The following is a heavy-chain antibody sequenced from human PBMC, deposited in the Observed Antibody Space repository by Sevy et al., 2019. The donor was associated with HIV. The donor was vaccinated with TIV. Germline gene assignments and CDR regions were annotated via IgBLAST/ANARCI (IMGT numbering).Heavy chain of an antibody. CDR3: ARDGGGDYFDY. V-gene: IGHV3-30*04. CDR2: ISYDGSNT. D-gene: IGHD3-10*01. J-gene: IGHJ4*02. Sequence: GGSLRLSCAASGFSFSRYAMHWVRQAPGKGLEWMTVISYDGSNTYYVDSVKGRFTISRDNSKNTRYLQMNSLRAEDTAVYYCARDGGGDYFDYWGQGTLVTVSS. CDR1: GFSFSRYA.